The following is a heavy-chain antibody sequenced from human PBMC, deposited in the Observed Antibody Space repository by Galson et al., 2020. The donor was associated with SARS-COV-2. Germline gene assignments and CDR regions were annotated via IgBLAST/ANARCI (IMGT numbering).Heavy chain of an antibody. CDR1: SNRNY. Sequence: SNRNYWSRNHQHPGKELERTGSINYSGNTYYNPSVKSRVNLYVDTSKNQFSLKLSSVTAADTAVYYCARRPTDRVGDWFDPWGQGILVTVSS. D-gene: IGHD3-16*01. V-gene: IGHV4-39*01. J-gene: IGHJ5*02. CDR3: ARRPTDRVGDWFDP. CDR2: INYSGNT.